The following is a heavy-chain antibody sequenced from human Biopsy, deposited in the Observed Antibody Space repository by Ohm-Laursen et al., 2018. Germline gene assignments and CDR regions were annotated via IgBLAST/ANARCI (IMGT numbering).Heavy chain of an antibody. CDR3: ARVEGWTYDALDI. CDR2: IYYSGST. V-gene: IGHV4-59*01. CDR1: GGSMTGYE. J-gene: IGHJ3*02. D-gene: IGHD3/OR15-3a*01. Sequence: PGTLSLTCTVSGGSMTGYEWSWIRLAPGKGLEWIGYIYYSGSTKYNPSLASRVTFSVDMSKSQFSLKLYSVTAADTAVYYCARVEGWTYDALDIWGQGTLVAVSA.